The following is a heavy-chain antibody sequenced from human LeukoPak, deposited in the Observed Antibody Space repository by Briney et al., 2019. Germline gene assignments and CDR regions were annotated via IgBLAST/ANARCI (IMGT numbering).Heavy chain of an antibody. CDR3: AKAISSSWYYLDY. J-gene: IGHJ4*02. D-gene: IGHD6-13*01. Sequence: GGSLKLSCAASGFTFSSYVMHWVRQAPGKGLEWVAVISYDGSNKYYADSVKGRFTISRDNSKNTLYLQMNSLRAEDTAVYYCAKAISSSWYYLDYWGQGTLVAVSS. CDR2: ISYDGSNK. V-gene: IGHV3-30-3*01. CDR1: GFTFSSYV.